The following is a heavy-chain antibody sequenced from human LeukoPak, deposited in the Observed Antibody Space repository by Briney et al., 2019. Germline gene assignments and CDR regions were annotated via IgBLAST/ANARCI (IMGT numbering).Heavy chain of an antibody. CDR1: GFTFSSYS. D-gene: IGHD3-9*01. J-gene: IGHJ4*02. CDR2: IKEDGSEK. Sequence: GGSLRLSCAASGFTFSSYSMNWVRQAPGKGLEWVANIKEDGSEKHYVDSVKGRFTISRDNAKNSLSLQMNTLRGEDTALYYCARGLAAPDHWGQGTLVTVSS. CDR3: ARGLAAPDH. V-gene: IGHV3-7*01.